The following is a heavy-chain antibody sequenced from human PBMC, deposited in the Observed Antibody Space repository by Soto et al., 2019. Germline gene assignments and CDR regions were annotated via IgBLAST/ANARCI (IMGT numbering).Heavy chain of an antibody. J-gene: IGHJ4*02. CDR1: GFTFDDYA. Sequence: EVQLVESGGGLVQPGRSLRLSCAASGFTFDDYAMHWVRQAPGKGLEWVSGISWNSGSIGYADSVEGRFTISRDNAKNSLYLQMNSLRAEDTALYYCAKGHYDFWSGYANDYWGQGTLVTVSS. CDR3: AKGHYDFWSGYANDY. D-gene: IGHD3-3*01. V-gene: IGHV3-9*01. CDR2: ISWNSGSI.